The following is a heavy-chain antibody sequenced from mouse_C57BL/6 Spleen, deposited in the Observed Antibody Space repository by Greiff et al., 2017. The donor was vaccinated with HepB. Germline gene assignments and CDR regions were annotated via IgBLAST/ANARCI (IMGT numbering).Heavy chain of an antibody. V-gene: IGHV1-64*01. D-gene: IGHD3-2*02. J-gene: IGHJ3*01. Sequence: VQLQQPGAELVKPGASVKLSCKASGYTFTSYWMHWVKQRPGQGLEWIGMIHPNSGSTNYNEKFKSKATLTVDKSSSTAYMQLSSLTSEDSAVYYCARDSSGIQSFAYWGQGTLVTVSA. CDR2: IHPNSGST. CDR3: ARDSSGIQSFAY. CDR1: GYTFTSYW.